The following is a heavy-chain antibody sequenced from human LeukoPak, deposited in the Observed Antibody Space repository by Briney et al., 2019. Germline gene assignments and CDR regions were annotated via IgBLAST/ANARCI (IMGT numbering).Heavy chain of an antibody. V-gene: IGHV3-23*01. Sequence: GGSLRLSCAASGFTFSSYTMSWVRQAPGKGLEWVSSISDSGGSTFYAASVKGRFTISRDNSENTLYLQMNSLRAEDTAVYYCARESGSYYEGAFDIWGQGTMVTVSS. J-gene: IGHJ3*02. CDR3: ARESGSYYEGAFDI. CDR2: ISDSGGST. D-gene: IGHD1-26*01. CDR1: GFTFSSYT.